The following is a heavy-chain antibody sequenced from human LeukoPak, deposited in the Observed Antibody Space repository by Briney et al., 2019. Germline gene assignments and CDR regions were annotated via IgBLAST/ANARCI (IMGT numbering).Heavy chain of an antibody. CDR2: ISYDGSNK. CDR1: GFTFSSYA. Sequence: GGSLRLSCAASGFTFSSYAMHWVRQAPGKGLEWVAVISYDGSNKYYADSVKGRFTISRDNSKNTLYPQMNSLRAEDTAVYYCARDSRRSGSYHYWGQGTLVTVSS. CDR3: ARDSRRSGSYHY. J-gene: IGHJ4*02. D-gene: IGHD1-26*01. V-gene: IGHV3-30*04.